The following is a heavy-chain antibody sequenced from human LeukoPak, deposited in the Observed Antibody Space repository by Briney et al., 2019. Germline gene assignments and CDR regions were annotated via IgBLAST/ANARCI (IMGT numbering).Heavy chain of an antibody. CDR1: GYSISSGYY. Sequence: SETLSLTCTVSGYSISSGYYWGWIRQPPGKGLEWIGSIYHSGSTYYNPSLKSRVTISVDTSKNQFSLKLSSVTAPDTAVYYCARGGAVWIGYYIYRYYFDYWGQGTLVTVSS. D-gene: IGHD3-3*01. CDR3: ARGGAVWIGYYIYRYYFDY. CDR2: IYHSGST. V-gene: IGHV4-38-2*02. J-gene: IGHJ4*02.